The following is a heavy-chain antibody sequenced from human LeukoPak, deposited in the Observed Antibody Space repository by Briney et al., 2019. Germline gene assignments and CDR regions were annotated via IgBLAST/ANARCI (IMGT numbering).Heavy chain of an antibody. D-gene: IGHD3-22*01. CDR1: GFTFSSYA. Sequence: GGSLRLSCAASGFTFSSYAMNWVRQAPGKGLEWVSSISRGSDHIFYADSMKGRFTISRDNAKNSLYLQMDSLRAEDTAVYYCARNQEIDYYDSSGFYWGVEYWGQGTLVTVSS. J-gene: IGHJ4*02. CDR3: ARNQEIDYYDSSGFYWGVEY. V-gene: IGHV3-21*01. CDR2: ISRGSDHI.